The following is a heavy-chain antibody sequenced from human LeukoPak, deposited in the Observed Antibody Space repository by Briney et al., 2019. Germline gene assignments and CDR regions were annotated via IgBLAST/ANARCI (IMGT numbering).Heavy chain of an antibody. J-gene: IGHJ4*02. V-gene: IGHV1-8*01. CDR3: ASRHSSGWYSY. D-gene: IGHD6-19*01. CDR1: GYTFTSYD. Sequence: ASVKVSCKASGYTFTSYDINWVRQATGQGLEWMGWMNPNSGNTGYAQKFQGRVTMTTDTSTSTAYMELRSLRSDDTAVYYCASRHSSGWYSYWGQGTLVTVSS. CDR2: MNPNSGNT.